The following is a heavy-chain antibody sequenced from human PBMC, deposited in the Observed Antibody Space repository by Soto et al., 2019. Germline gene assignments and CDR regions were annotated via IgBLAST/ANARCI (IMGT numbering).Heavy chain of an antibody. Sequence: QVQLVQSGAEVKKPGASVKVSCKASGYTFTSYDINWVRQATGQGLEWMGWMNPKSGNTGYAQKFQGRVTMTRNTSISTAYMELSSLRSEDTAVYYCARAPLGYCSGGSCKRPYYFDYCGQGTLVTVSS. CDR3: ARAPLGYCSGGSCKRPYYFDY. CDR2: MNPKSGNT. D-gene: IGHD2-15*01. CDR1: GYTFTSYD. J-gene: IGHJ4*02. V-gene: IGHV1-8*01.